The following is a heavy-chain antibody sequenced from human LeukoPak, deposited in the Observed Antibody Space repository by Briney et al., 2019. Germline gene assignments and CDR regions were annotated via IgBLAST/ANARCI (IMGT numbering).Heavy chain of an antibody. D-gene: IGHD1-26*01. V-gene: IGHV1-8*01. CDR1: GYTFTSYD. Sequence: ASVKVSCKASGYTFTSYDINWVRQATGRGLEWMGWMNPNSGNTGYAQKFQGRVTMTRNTSISTAYMELSSLRSEDTAVYYCARLGGATRYYYYYMDVWGKGTTVTISS. CDR2: MNPNSGNT. J-gene: IGHJ6*03. CDR3: ARLGGATRYYYYYMDV.